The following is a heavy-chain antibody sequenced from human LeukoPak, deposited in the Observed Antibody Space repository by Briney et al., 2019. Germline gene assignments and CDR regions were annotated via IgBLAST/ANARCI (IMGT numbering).Heavy chain of an antibody. CDR1: GYTLTGYY. V-gene: IGHV1-2*02. CDR2: INPNSGGT. Sequence: ASVNVSCKGSGYTLTGYYMYWVRQAPGQELEWMGWINPNSGGTHYVQKFQGRVTMSRDSSISTAYMELSRLRSDDTAVYYCARDREGYYDILTGYYGVGAFDISGQGTMVTASS. D-gene: IGHD3-9*01. J-gene: IGHJ3*02. CDR3: ARDREGYYDILTGYYGVGAFDI.